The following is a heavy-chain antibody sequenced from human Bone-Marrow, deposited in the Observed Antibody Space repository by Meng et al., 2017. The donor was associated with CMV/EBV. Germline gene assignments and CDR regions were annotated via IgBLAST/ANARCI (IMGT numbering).Heavy chain of an antibody. V-gene: IGHV3-30-3*01. J-gene: IGHJ4*02. Sequence: GGSLRLSCAASGFTFSSYAMHWVRQAPGKGLEWVAVISYDGSNKYYADSVKGRFTISRDNSKNTLYLQMNSLRAEDTAVYYCARAKYSIAAPSDYWGQGTRVTVSS. CDR1: GFTFSSYA. CDR2: ISYDGSNK. CDR3: ARAKYSIAAPSDY. D-gene: IGHD6-6*01.